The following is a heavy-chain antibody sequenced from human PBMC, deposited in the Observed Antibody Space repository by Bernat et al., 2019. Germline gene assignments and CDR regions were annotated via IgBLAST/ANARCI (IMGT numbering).Heavy chain of an antibody. D-gene: IGHD3-22*01. CDR1: GFTFSSYA. V-gene: IGHV3-23*04. CDR2: ISGSGGST. Sequence: EVQLVESGGGLVQPGGSLRLSCAASGFTFSSYAMSWVRQAPGKGLGWVSAISGSGGSTYYADSVKGRFTISRDNSKNTLYLQMNSLRAEDTAVYYCAKGKKGYYYDSSGYFYWGQGTLVTVSS. CDR3: AKGKKGYYYDSSGYFY. J-gene: IGHJ4*02.